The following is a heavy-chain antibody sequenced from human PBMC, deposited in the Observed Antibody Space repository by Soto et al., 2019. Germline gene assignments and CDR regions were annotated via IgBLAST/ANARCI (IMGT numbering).Heavy chain of an antibody. CDR1: GFTFSSYA. J-gene: IGHJ6*02. CDR3: AKDHNYDFWSGYNY. Sequence: LRLSCAASGFTFSSYAMSWVRQAPGKGLEWVSAISGSGGSTYYADSVKGRFTISRDNSKNTLYLQMNSLRAEDTAVYYCAKDHNYDFWSGYNYWGQGTTVTVSS. CDR2: ISGSGGST. V-gene: IGHV3-23*01. D-gene: IGHD3-3*01.